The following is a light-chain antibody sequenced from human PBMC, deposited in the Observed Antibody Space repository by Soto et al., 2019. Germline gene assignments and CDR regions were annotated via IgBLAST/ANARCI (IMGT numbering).Light chain of an antibody. V-gene: IGKV1-33*01. Sequence: DIQMTQSPSSLSASVGDRVTITCQAGQDIINYLSWYQQKPGKAPNLLIYDATNLESGVPSRFSGSGYGTSFTLTISGLQPDDVARYYCQQYANLPLTFGGGTKVEIK. CDR1: QDIINY. CDR2: DAT. J-gene: IGKJ4*01. CDR3: QQYANLPLT.